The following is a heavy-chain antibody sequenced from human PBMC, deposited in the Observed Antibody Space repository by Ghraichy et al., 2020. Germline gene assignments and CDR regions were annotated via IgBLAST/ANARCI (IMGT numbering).Heavy chain of an antibody. Sequence: LSLTCAVYGGSFSGYYWSWIRQPPGKGLEWIGEINHSGSTNYNPSLKSRVTISVDTSKNQFSLKLSSVTAADTAVYYCAKLPRIAAAGTGWFDPWGQGTLVTVSS. CDR3: AKLPRIAAAGTGWFDP. J-gene: IGHJ5*02. D-gene: IGHD6-13*01. V-gene: IGHV4-34*01. CDR2: INHSGST. CDR1: GGSFSGYY.